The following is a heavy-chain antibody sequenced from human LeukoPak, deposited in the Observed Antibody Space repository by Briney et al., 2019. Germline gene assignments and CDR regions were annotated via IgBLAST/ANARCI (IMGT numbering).Heavy chain of an antibody. CDR3: ARESNGYSYGYFDY. CDR2: IKQDGTEK. J-gene: IGHJ4*02. D-gene: IGHD5-18*01. Sequence: GGSLRLSCAASGVTFTTYWMSWVRQAPGKGLEWVANIKQDGTEKYYVDSVKGRFTISRDNAKKSLYLQMNSLRSEDTAVYYCARESNGYSYGYFDYWGQGTLVTVSS. CDR1: GVTFTTYW. V-gene: IGHV3-7*03.